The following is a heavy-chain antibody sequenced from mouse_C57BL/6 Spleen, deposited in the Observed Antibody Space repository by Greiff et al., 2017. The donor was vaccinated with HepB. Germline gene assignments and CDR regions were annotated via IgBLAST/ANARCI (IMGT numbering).Heavy chain of an antibody. J-gene: IGHJ2*01. D-gene: IGHD2-4*01. Sequence: EVKLVESGGDLVKPGGSLKLSCAASGFTFSSYGMSWVRQTPDKRLEWVATISSCGSYTYYPDSVKGRFTISRDNAKNTLYLQMSSLKSEDTAMYYCARFYDYDGTPFDYWGQGTTLTVSS. CDR3: ARFYDYDGTPFDY. V-gene: IGHV5-6*01. CDR1: GFTFSSYG. CDR2: ISSCGSYT.